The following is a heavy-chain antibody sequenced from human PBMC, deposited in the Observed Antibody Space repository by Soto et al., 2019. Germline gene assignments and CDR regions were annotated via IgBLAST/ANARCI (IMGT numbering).Heavy chain of an antibody. V-gene: IGHV5-51*01. CDR3: ARKYYYCAGTLDY. Sequence: GEYLMIYWKGSGYTFTNYWIGWVREMPGQGLGWVGIIYPGDSETRYSQSFPGQATISADKSIRTAYLQWSSLKASDLAIYYCARKYYYCAGTLDYWGQGTLVTVSS. J-gene: IGHJ4*02. CDR2: IYPGDSET. D-gene: IGHD3-10*01. CDR1: GYTFTNYW.